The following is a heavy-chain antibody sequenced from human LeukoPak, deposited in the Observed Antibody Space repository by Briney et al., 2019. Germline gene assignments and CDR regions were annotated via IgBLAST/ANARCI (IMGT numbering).Heavy chain of an antibody. CDR3: AKGYGGFDY. V-gene: IGHV4-39*07. Sequence: PSETLSLTCTVSGGSIFSSNSYWGWIRQPPGKGLEWIGSIYYSGNTYYNASLKSRVTMSGDTSKNQFSLKLSSVTAADTAVYYCAKGYGGFDYWGQGTLVTVSS. J-gene: IGHJ4*02. CDR1: GGSIFSSNSY. CDR2: IYYSGNT. D-gene: IGHD4-23*01.